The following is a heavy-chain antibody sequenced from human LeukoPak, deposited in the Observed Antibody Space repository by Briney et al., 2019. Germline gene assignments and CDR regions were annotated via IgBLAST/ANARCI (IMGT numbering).Heavy chain of an antibody. CDR2: ISYDGSNK. CDR1: GFTFSSYG. J-gene: IGHJ4*02. CDR3: AKDSGFTVATDY. D-gene: IGHD4-17*01. Sequence: GRSLRLSCAASGFTFSSYGMHWVRQAPGKGLEWVAVISYDGSNKYYADSVKGRFTISRGNSKNTLYLQMNSLRAEDTAVYYCAKDSGFTVATDYWGQGTLVTVSS. V-gene: IGHV3-30*18.